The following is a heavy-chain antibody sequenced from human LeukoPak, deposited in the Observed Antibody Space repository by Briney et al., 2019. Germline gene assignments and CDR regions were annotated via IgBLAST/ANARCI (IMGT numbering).Heavy chain of an antibody. Sequence: SVKVSCKASGGTFSSYTISWVRQAPGQGLEWMGRIIPILGIANYAQKFQGRVTITADKSTSTAHMELSSLRSEDTAVYYCARAITIFGVVITFGYFDYWGQGTLVTVSS. CDR3: ARAITIFGVVITFGYFDY. J-gene: IGHJ4*02. CDR2: IIPILGIA. D-gene: IGHD3-3*01. V-gene: IGHV1-69*02. CDR1: GGTFSSYT.